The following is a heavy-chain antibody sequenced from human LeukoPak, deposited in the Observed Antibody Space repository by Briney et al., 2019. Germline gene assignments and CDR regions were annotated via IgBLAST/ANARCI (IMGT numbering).Heavy chain of an antibody. D-gene: IGHD3-22*01. Sequence: GGSLRLSCAASGFTFSSYAMSWVRQAPGKGLEWVSAISVSGGSTWSADSVKGRFTISRDNSKNALDLQMNSLRAEDTALYYCAKGSSGYYYGYCDFWGQGTLVSVP. CDR3: AKGSSGYYYGYCDF. J-gene: IGHJ4*02. CDR1: GFTFSSYA. V-gene: IGHV3-23*01. CDR2: ISVSGGST.